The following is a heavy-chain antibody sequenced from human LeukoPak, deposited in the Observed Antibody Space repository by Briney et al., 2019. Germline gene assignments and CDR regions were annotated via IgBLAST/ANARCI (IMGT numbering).Heavy chain of an antibody. CDR3: VREEYDYVWGSYRSIDY. Sequence: GGSLRLSCAASGFTFSSYWMSWVRQAPGKGLEWVANIKQDGSEKYYVDSVKGRFTISRDNAKNSLYLQMNSLRAEDTAVYYCVREEYDYVWGSYRSIDYWGQGTLVTVSS. CDR2: IKQDGSEK. J-gene: IGHJ4*02. D-gene: IGHD3-16*02. V-gene: IGHV3-7*01. CDR1: GFTFSSYW.